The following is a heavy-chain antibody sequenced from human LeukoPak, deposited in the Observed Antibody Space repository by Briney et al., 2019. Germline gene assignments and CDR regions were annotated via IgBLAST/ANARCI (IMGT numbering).Heavy chain of an antibody. CDR3: AKDYYGSGSENTHFDY. Sequence: GGSLRLSCAASGFTFSSYWMSWVRQAPGKGLEWVANIKQDGSEKYYVDSVKGRFTISRDNAKNSLYLQMNSLRAEDTAVYYCAKDYYGSGSENTHFDYWGQGTLVTVSS. V-gene: IGHV3-7*01. D-gene: IGHD3-10*01. J-gene: IGHJ4*02. CDR2: IKQDGSEK. CDR1: GFTFSSYW.